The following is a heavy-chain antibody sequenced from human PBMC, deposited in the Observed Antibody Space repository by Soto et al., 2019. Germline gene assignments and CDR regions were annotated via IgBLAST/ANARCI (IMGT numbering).Heavy chain of an antibody. J-gene: IGHJ4*02. CDR2: IYYSGST. CDR1: GGSISSYY. V-gene: IGHV4-59*01. D-gene: IGHD5-12*01. CDR3: ATTPIVAGFGDFNARDY. Sequence: PSETLSLTCTVSGGSISSYYWSWIRQPPGKGLEWIGYIYYSGSTNYNPSLKSRVTISVDTSKNQFSLKLSSVTAADTAVYYCATTPIVAGFGDFNARDYWGQGTLVTVSS.